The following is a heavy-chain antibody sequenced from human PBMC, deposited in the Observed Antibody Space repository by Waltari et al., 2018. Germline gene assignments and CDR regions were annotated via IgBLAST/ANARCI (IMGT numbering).Heavy chain of an antibody. J-gene: IGHJ3*02. CDR3: ARERHQPDAFDI. V-gene: IGHV3-21*01. Sequence: EVQLVESGGGLVKPGGSLRLSCSASGFPFSRHSMNWVRQAPGKGLEWVSSISSSSSYIYYADSVKGRFTISRDNAKNSLYLQMNSLRAEDTAVYYCARERHQPDAFDIWGQGTMVTVSS. CDR1: GFPFSRHS. CDR2: ISSSSSYI.